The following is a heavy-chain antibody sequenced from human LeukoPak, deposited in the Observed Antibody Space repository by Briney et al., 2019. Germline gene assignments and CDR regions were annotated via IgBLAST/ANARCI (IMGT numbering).Heavy chain of an antibody. CDR1: GGSISSSSYY. CDR3: ARVHCGGDCAPHFDAFDI. D-gene: IGHD2-21*02. J-gene: IGHJ3*02. V-gene: IGHV4-39*07. CDR2: IYHSGST. Sequence: PSETLSLTCTVSGGSISSSSYYWGWIRQPPGKGLEWIGSIYHSGSTNYNPSLKSRVTISVDKSKNQFSLKLSSVTAADTAVYYCARVHCGGDCAPHFDAFDIWGQGTMVTVSS.